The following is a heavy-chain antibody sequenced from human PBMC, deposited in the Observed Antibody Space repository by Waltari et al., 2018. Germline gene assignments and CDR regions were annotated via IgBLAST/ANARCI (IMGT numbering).Heavy chain of an antibody. Sequence: QLQLQESGPGLVKPSETLSLTCTVSGGSISSSSYYWGWIRQPPGKGLEWIGSIYYSGSTNYNQSLKSRVTRSVDTSKNQFSLKLSSVTAADTAVYYCARGGGFIGYYHYMDVWGKGTTVTVSS. V-gene: IGHV4-39*07. CDR3: ARGGGFIGYYHYMDV. CDR1: GGSISSSSYY. D-gene: IGHD3-3*01. CDR2: IYYSGST. J-gene: IGHJ6*03.